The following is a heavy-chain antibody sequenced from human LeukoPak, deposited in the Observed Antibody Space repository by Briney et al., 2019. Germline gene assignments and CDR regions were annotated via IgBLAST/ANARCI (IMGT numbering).Heavy chain of an antibody. CDR3: ARERDGFEEYYSDY. D-gene: IGHD5-24*01. CDR2: IYSGGST. V-gene: IGHV3-53*01. CDR1: GFTVSSNY. J-gene: IGHJ4*02. Sequence: GGSLRLSCAASGFTVSSNYMSWVRQAPGKGLEWVSVIYSGGSTYYADSVKGRFTIFRDNSKNTLYLQMNSLRAEDTAVYYCARERDGFEEYYSDYWGQGTLVTVSS.